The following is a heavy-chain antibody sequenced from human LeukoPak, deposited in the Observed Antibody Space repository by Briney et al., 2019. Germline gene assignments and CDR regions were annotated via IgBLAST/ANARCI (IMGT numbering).Heavy chain of an antibody. V-gene: IGHV1-69*13. CDR2: IIPIFGIT. CDR3: ASGIAAAGLFDY. D-gene: IGHD6-13*01. J-gene: IGHJ4*02. Sequence: GASVKVSCKASGGAFSSYAISWVRQAPGQGLEWMGRIIPIFGITNYAQKFQGRVTITADESTSAAYMELSSLRSEDTAVYYCASGIAAAGLFDYWGQGTLVTVSS. CDR1: GGAFSSYA.